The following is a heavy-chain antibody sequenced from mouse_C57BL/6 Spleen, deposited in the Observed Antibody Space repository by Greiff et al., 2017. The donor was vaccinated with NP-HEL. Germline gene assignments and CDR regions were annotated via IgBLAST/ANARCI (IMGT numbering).Heavy chain of an antibody. D-gene: IGHD2-3*01. CDR1: GYAFSSSW. Sequence: VQLQQSGPELVKPGASVKISCKASGYAFSSSWMNWVKQRPGKGLEWIGRIYPGDGDTNYNGKFKGKATLTADKSSSTAYMQLRSLTSEDSAVYFCARRDGYYGLAYWGQGTLVTVSA. J-gene: IGHJ3*01. CDR3: ARRDGYYGLAY. CDR2: IYPGDGDT. V-gene: IGHV1-82*01.